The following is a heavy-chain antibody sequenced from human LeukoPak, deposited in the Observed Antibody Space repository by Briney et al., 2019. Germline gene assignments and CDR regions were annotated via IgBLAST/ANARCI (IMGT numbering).Heavy chain of an antibody. J-gene: IGHJ4*02. D-gene: IGHD4-17*01. V-gene: IGHV3-23*01. CDR1: GFTFTSYA. CDR2: ISDSGGST. Sequence: GGSLRLSCAASGFTFTSYAMNWVRQAPGKGLDWVSVISDSGGSTNYADSVKGRFTISRDNSKNTLYLQMNSLRAEDTAVYYCAKQFYGDYGAFNYWGQGTLVTVSS. CDR3: AKQFYGDYGAFNY.